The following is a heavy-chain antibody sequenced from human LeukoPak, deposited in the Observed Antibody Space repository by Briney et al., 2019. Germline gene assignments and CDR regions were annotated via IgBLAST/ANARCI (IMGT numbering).Heavy chain of an antibody. CDR1: GGSISSGDYY. V-gene: IGHV4-30-4*08. CDR3: ARAPPTYFWSGYGYYYMDV. CDR2: IYYSGST. J-gene: IGHJ6*03. D-gene: IGHD3-3*01. Sequence: SETLSLTCTVSGGSISSGDYYWSWIRQPPGKGLEWIGYIYYSGSTYYNPSLKSRVTISVDTSKNQFSLKLSSVTAADTAVYYCARAPPTYFWSGYGYYYMDVWGRGTTVTVSS.